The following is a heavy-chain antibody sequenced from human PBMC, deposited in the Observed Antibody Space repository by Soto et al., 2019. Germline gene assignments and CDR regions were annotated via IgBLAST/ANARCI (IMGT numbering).Heavy chain of an antibody. CDR1: GGSISSGGYY. J-gene: IGHJ5*02. CDR2: IYYSGST. D-gene: IGHD6-13*01. Sequence: SETLSLTCTVSGGSISSGGYYWSWIRQHPGKGLEWIGYIYYSGSTYYNPSLKSRVTISVDTSKNQFSLKLSSVTAADTAVYYCARVLPSIAGWSHPWGQGSLVSVPS. CDR3: ARVLPSIAGWSHP. V-gene: IGHV4-31*03.